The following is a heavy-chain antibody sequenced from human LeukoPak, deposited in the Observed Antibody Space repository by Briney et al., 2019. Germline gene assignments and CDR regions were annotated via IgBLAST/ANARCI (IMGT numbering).Heavy chain of an antibody. CDR1: GFTFKNYA. Sequence: WGSLRLSCSAYGFTFKNYAMHWVRQAPGKGLEYVSGIIGNGGVTYYADSVKGRFTISRDNSKNTLYFQMSSLRAEDTAVYYCVKSPGDSVPNWGQGSLVTVSS. CDR3: VKSPGDSVPN. J-gene: IGHJ1*01. D-gene: IGHD7-27*01. V-gene: IGHV3-64*05. CDR2: IIGNGGVT.